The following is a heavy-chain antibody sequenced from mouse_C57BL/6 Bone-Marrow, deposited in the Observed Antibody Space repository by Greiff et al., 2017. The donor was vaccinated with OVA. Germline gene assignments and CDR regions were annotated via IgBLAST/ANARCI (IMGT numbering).Heavy chain of an antibody. V-gene: IGHV1-82*01. CDR3: ASLYDYPLAY. J-gene: IGHJ3*01. CDR1: GYAFSSSW. CDR2: IYPGDGDT. D-gene: IGHD2-4*01. Sequence: VQLQQSGPELVKPGASVKISCKASGYAFSSSWMNWVKQRPGKGLEWIGRIYPGDGDTNYNGKFKGKATLTADKSSSTAYMQLSSLTSEDCAVYFCASLYDYPLAYWGQGTLVTVSA.